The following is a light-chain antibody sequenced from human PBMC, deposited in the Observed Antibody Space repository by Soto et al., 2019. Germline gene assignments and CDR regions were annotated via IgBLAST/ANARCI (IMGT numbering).Light chain of an antibody. CDR1: QSVTSY. CDR3: QQRSNWPLT. Sequence: EIVLTQSPATLSLSPGERATLSCRASQSVTSYLAWYQQRPGQAPRLLIYDASNRVAGSPARFSGSGSGTDFTLTINSLEPEDFAIYYCQQRSNWPLTFGGGTKVEIK. CDR2: DAS. J-gene: IGKJ4*01. V-gene: IGKV3-11*01.